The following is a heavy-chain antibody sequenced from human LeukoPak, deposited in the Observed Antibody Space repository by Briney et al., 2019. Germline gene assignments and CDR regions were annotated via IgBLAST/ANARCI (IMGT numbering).Heavy chain of an antibody. Sequence: SETLSLTCAVYGGSFSGYYWSWIRQPPGKGLEWIGEINHSGSTNYNPSLKSRVTISVDTSKNQFSLKLSSVTAADTAVYYCARADKRDGYNYGPFFDYWGQGTLVTVSS. D-gene: IGHD5-24*01. CDR1: GGSFSGYY. V-gene: IGHV4-34*01. CDR2: INHSGST. CDR3: ARADKRDGYNYGPFFDY. J-gene: IGHJ4*02.